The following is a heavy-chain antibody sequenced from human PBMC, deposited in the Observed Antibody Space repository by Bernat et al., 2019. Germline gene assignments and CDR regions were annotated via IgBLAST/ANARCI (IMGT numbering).Heavy chain of an antibody. CDR2: ISYDGSNK. D-gene: IGHD1-26*01. V-gene: IGHV3-30*18. CDR1: GFTFSSYG. J-gene: IGHJ4*02. Sequence: QVQLVESGGGVVQPGRSLRLSCAASGFTFSSYGMHWVRQAPGQGLEWVAVISYDGSNKYYADSVKSRFTICSDNSKNTLDLQMNSLRAEDTAVYDCAKGSRGSYTVYFDYWGQGTLVTVSS. CDR3: AKGSRGSYTVYFDY.